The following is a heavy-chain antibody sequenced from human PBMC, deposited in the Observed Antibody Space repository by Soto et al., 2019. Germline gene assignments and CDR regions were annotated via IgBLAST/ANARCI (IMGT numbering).Heavy chain of an antibody. D-gene: IGHD3-3*01. V-gene: IGHV1-8*01. CDR2: MNPNSGNT. CDR1: GYTFTSYD. Sequence: GASVKVSCKASGYTFTSYDFNWVRQATGQGLEWMGWMNPNSGNTDYVQKFQGRVTMTANNSMSTAYMELSSLRSEDTAVYYCARDRGFLEWLRYGMAVRDQGTTVPVSS. CDR3: ARDRGFLEWLRYGMAV. J-gene: IGHJ6*02.